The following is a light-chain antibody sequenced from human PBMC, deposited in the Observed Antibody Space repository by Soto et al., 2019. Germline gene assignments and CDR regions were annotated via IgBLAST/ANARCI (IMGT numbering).Light chain of an antibody. Sequence: PPPLPSPLGRPPPSSSRLGKGPDTRVGTPTLNGFQQRPGQFPRRLIYKVSNRDSGVPDRFSGSGSGTDFTLKISRVEAEDVGVYYCMQGTHWPPYTFGQGTKLEIK. CDR2: KVS. J-gene: IGKJ2*01. CDR1: KGPDTRVGTPT. CDR3: MQGTHWPPYT. V-gene: IGKV2-30*01.